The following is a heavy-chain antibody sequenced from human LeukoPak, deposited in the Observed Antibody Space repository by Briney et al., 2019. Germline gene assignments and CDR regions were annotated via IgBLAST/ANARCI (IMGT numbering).Heavy chain of an antibody. Sequence: SGPTLVNPTQTLTLTCSFSGFSLTTTGVAVGWIRQPPGKALEWLALIFWDDDKKYSPSLKSRVTITKDTSNNQVVLIITNVDPVDTATYHCVHRQTGSTSFDYWGQGTLVIDSS. CDR3: VHRQTGSTSFDY. CDR1: GFSLTTTGVA. D-gene: IGHD1-1*01. CDR2: IFWDDDK. V-gene: IGHV2-5*02. J-gene: IGHJ4*02.